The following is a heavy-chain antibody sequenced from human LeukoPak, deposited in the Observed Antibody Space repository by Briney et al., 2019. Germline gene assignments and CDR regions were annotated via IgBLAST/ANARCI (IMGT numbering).Heavy chain of an antibody. J-gene: IGHJ4*02. Sequence: GGSLRLSCAASGFTFSSYAMEWIRQAPGKGLEWVSSITGSSDSIYYADSVKGRFTISRDNAKNSVYLQMNSLRAEDTAVYYCARLVCSTIPCYGKFYFDSWGQGTLVPVSS. D-gene: IGHD2-2*01. V-gene: IGHV3-21*01. CDR3: ARLVCSTIPCYGKFYFDS. CDR2: ITGSSDSI. CDR1: GFTFSSYA.